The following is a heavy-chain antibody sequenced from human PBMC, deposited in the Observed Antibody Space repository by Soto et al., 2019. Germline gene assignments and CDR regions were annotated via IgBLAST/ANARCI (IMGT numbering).Heavy chain of an antibody. D-gene: IGHD4-17*01. CDR1: GGSITSGGYY. CDR2: IFYSGTN. J-gene: IGHJ6*02. Sequence: QVQLQESGPGLVKPSQTLSLTCSVSGGSITSGGYYWSWIRQHPGKGLEWIGHIFYSGTNFYNPSRKSRVTISVDTSKNQFSLELSSVTAADTAVYYCARAKATVYYNYYNGMDVWGQGTTVTVSS. V-gene: IGHV4-31*03. CDR3: ARAKATVYYNYYNGMDV.